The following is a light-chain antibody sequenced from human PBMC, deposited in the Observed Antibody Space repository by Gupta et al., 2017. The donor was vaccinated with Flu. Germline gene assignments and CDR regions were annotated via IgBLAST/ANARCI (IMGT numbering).Light chain of an antibody. V-gene: IGKV3-15*01. Sequence: EVVMTQSPATLSVSPGERATLSCRASQSVSDKVAWYQQKPGQAPRLLISTTSTRATGVPARFSGSGSETEFTLTISSLQSEDFAVYCCHHENFRPDTFGQGTKMEIK. J-gene: IGKJ2*01. CDR3: HHENFRPDT. CDR1: QSVSDK. CDR2: TTS.